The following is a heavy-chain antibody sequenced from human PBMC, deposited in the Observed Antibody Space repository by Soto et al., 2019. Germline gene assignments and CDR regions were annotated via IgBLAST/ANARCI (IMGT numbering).Heavy chain of an antibody. CDR2: INYSGTT. Sequence: SETLSLTCAVYRESFSGYFWTWIRQPPGKGLEWIGEINYSGTTNYNPSLKSRVTISVDTSKSQFSLKLSSVTAADTAVYYCASRDGYNTNFDYWGQGTLVTVSS. D-gene: IGHD5-12*01. CDR1: RESFSGYF. J-gene: IGHJ4*02. V-gene: IGHV4-34*01. CDR3: ASRDGYNTNFDY.